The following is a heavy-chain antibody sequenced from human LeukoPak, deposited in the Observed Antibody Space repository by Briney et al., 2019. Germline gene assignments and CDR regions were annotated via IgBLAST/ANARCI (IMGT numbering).Heavy chain of an antibody. CDR1: GGTFSSYA. Sequence: SVKVSCKASGGTFSSYAISRVRQAPGQGLEWMGGIIPIFGTANYAQKFQGRVTITADESTSTAYMELSSLRSEDTAVYYCARVSSSWYNDQNWFDPWGQGTLVTVSS. CDR3: ARVSSSWYNDQNWFDP. J-gene: IGHJ5*02. D-gene: IGHD6-13*01. CDR2: IIPIFGTA. V-gene: IGHV1-69*01.